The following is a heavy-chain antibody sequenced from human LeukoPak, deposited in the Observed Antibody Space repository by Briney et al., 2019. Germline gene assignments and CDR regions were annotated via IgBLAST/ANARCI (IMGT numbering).Heavy chain of an antibody. Sequence: GGSLRLSCAVSGFTFGSYEMNWVRQAPGKGLDWVSYISSSGSTVYYPDSVKGRFTISRDNARNSLYLQMTSLRAEDTAVDYCARGGAVAGWYCGQGTLVTVSS. CDR2: ISSSGSTV. CDR1: GFTFGSYE. V-gene: IGHV3-48*03. CDR3: ARGGAVAGWY. D-gene: IGHD6-19*01. J-gene: IGHJ4*02.